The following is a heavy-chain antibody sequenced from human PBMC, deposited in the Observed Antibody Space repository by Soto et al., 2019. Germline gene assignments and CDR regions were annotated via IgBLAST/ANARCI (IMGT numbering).Heavy chain of an antibody. J-gene: IGHJ5*02. D-gene: IGHD2-15*01. Sequence: QVQLVQSGAEVKKPGASVQVSCKASGYTFTGYYMHWVRQAPGQGLEWMGWINPNSGGTNYAQKFQGRVTMTRDTAINTAYMELSRLKSVDTAVYYFARPKLGGGTDWFDPCGQGTLVIVSS. CDR3: ARPKLGGGTDWFDP. CDR2: INPNSGGT. V-gene: IGHV1-2*02. CDR1: GYTFTGYY.